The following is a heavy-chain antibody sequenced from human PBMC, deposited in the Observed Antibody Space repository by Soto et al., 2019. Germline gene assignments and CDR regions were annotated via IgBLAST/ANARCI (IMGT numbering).Heavy chain of an antibody. CDR1: GFTFSDYY. D-gene: IGHD2-15*01. CDR2: VSSSGSTI. Sequence: QVQLVECGGGLVKPGGSLRLSCAASGFTFSDYYMNWIRQAPGKGLEWVSYVSSSGSTIYYADSVKGRFTISRDNAENSLYLQMSSLRAEDTALYYCARGGSHYYGMDVWGQGTTVTVSS. CDR3: ARGGSHYYGMDV. J-gene: IGHJ6*02. V-gene: IGHV3-11*01.